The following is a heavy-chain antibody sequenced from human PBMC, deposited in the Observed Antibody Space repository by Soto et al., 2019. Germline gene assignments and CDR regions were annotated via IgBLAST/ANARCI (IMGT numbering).Heavy chain of an antibody. CDR1: GFTCSSYS. J-gene: IGHJ4*02. D-gene: IGHD3-10*01. V-gene: IGHV3-21*01. CDR3: ARAPVVGYDY. Sequence: PGGSLRLSWAASGFTCSSYSMNWVRQAPGKGLEWVSSISSSSSYIYYADYADSVKGRFTISRDNAKNSLYLQMNSLRAEDTAVYYCARAPVVGYDYWGQGTLVTVSS. CDR2: ISSSSSYI.